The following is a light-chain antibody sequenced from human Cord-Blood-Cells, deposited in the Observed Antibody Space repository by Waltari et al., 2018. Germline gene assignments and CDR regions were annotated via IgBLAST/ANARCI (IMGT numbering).Light chain of an antibody. J-gene: IGLJ3*02. CDR3: NSRDSSGNHWV. CDR1: SLRSYY. Sequence: SSELTQDPAVSVALGQTVRITWQGDSLRSYYASWYQQKPGQAPVLVIYGKNNRPSGIPDRFSGSSSGNTASLTITGAQAEDEADYYCNSRDSSGNHWVFGGGTKLTVL. V-gene: IGLV3-19*01. CDR2: GKN.